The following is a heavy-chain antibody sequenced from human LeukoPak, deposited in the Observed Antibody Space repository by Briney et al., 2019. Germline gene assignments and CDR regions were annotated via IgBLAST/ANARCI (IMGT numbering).Heavy chain of an antibody. CDR1: GFTFSSYS. CDR3: ARDPATVTKKRLDY. Sequence: GXSLRLSCAASGFTFSSYSMNWVRQAPGKGLEWVSSISSSSSYIYYADSVKGRFTISRDNAKNSLYLQMNSLRAEDTAVYYCARDPATVTKKRLDYWGQGTLVTVSS. D-gene: IGHD4-17*01. CDR2: ISSSSSYI. V-gene: IGHV3-21*01. J-gene: IGHJ4*02.